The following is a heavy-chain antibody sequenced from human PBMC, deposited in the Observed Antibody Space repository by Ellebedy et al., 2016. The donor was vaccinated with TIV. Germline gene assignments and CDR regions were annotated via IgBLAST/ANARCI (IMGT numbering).Heavy chain of an antibody. CDR3: ARGGGCFGYSCYYADF. CDR2: ISDTSI. D-gene: IGHD3-22*01. CDR1: GFVFSSYT. Sequence: GESLKISCAASGFVFSSYTMNWVRQAPGKGLEWVSFISDTSIYYADAVEGRFTISRDNAKNSLYLQMNSLSAEDTAVYYCARGGGCFGYSCYYADFWGQGTLVTVSS. V-gene: IGHV3-21*01. J-gene: IGHJ4*02.